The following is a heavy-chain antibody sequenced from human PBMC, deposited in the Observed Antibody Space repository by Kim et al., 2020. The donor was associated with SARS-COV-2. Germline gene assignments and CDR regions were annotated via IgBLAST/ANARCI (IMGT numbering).Heavy chain of an antibody. D-gene: IGHD3-16*01. V-gene: IGHV3-74*01. J-gene: IGHJ4*02. Sequence: ADCVKGRFTISRDNAKNTLYLQVNSLRGEDRAVYYCGRVAGGSSPYYFDYWGQGTLVTVSS. CDR3: GRVAGGSSPYYFDY.